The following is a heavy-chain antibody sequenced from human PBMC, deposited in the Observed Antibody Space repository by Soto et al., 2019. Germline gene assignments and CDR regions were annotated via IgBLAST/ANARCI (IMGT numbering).Heavy chain of an antibody. J-gene: IGHJ4*02. CDR3: ARDAGYCSGGSCYPGDY. CDR2: INPSGGST. CDR1: GYTFTSYY. D-gene: IGHD2-15*01. Sequence: QVQLVQSGAEVKKPGASVKVSCKASGYTFTSYYMHWVRQAPGQGLEWMGIINPSGGSTSYAQKFQGIVNMTRDTSTSTVYMELSRLRSADTAVYYCARDAGYCSGGSCYPGDYWGQGTLVTVSS. V-gene: IGHV1-46*03.